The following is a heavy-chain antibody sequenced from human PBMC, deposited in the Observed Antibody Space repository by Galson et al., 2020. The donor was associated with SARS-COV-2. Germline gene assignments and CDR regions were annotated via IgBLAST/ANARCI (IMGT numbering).Heavy chain of an antibody. CDR1: GFSFSTNS. CDR2: ISTRSNYI. D-gene: IGHD2-8*02. CDR3: ASGGYTTGWGAFDI. J-gene: IGHJ3*02. Sequence: GGSLRLSCAAPGFSFSTNSVNWVRQAPGKGLEWVSYISTRSNYIYYADSVKGRFTISRDNAKNSLLLQMNSLRVEDTAVYYCASGGYTTGWGAFDIWGQGTKVTVSS. V-gene: IGHV3-21*01.